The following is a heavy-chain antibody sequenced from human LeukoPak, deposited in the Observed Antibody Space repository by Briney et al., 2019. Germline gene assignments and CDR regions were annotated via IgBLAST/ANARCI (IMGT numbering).Heavy chain of an antibody. D-gene: IGHD4-23*01. CDR1: GGSISSYY. V-gene: IGHV4-59*01. CDR3: AKLRGGPDYYYYYMDV. Sequence: PSGTLSLTCTVSGGSISSYYWSWIRQPPGKGLEWIGYIYYSGSTNYNPSLKSRVTISVDTSKNQFSLKLSSVTAADTAVYYCAKLRGGPDYYYYYMDVWGKRTTVTVSS. CDR2: IYYSGST. J-gene: IGHJ6*03.